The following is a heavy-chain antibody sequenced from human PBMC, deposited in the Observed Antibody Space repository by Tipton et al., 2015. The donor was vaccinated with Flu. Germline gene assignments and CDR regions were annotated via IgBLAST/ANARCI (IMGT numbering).Heavy chain of an antibody. CDR2: IYYSGNT. V-gene: IGHV4-39*07. J-gene: IGHJ3*02. CDR3: ARDGFITMIVVVTPGAFDI. D-gene: IGHD3-22*01. Sequence: TLSLTCTVSGGSISRSSYYWGWIRQPPGKGLEWIGSIYYSGNTYYNPSLKSRVTISVDTSKNQFSLKLSSVTAADTAVYYCARDGFITMIVVVTPGAFDIWGQGTMVTVSS. CDR1: GGSISRSSYY.